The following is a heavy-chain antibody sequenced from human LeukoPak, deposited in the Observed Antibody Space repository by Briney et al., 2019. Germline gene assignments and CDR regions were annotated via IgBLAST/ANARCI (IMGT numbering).Heavy chain of an antibody. D-gene: IGHD3-3*01. CDR3: ARGWSGRGNWFDP. J-gene: IGHJ5*02. CDR2: IYNSGST. V-gene: IGHV4-30-4*07. Sequence: SETLSLTCVVSGGSISSGGYSWSWIRQPPGKGLEWIGYIYNSGSTYYNPSLKSRVTISVDTSKNHFSLKLSSVTAADTAVYYCARGWSGRGNWFDPWGQGTLVTVSS. CDR1: GGSISSGGYS.